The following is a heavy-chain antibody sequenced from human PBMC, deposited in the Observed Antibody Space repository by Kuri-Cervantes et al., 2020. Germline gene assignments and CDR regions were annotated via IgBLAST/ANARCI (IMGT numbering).Heavy chain of an antibody. CDR2: ISYDGSNK. J-gene: IGHJ5*02. CDR3: AKDGAISYDFWSGDFFNWFDP. V-gene: IGHV3-30*18. D-gene: IGHD3-3*01. Sequence: LSLTCAASGFTFSSYGMHWVRQAPGKGLEWVAVISYDGSNKYYADSVKGRFTISRDNSKNTLYLQMNSLRAEDTAVYYCAKDGAISYDFWSGDFFNWFDPWGQGTLVTVSS. CDR1: GFTFSSYG.